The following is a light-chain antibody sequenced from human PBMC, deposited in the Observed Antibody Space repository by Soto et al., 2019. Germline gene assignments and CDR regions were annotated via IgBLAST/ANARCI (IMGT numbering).Light chain of an antibody. CDR3: CSYAGTLV. Sequence: QSALTQPASVSGSPGQSITISCTGTSSDVGSYNLVSWYQQHPGKAPKLMIYEGSKRPSGVSNRFSGSKSGNTASLTISGLQAQDEADYYSCSYAGTLVFGGGTRSPS. CDR1: SSDVGSYNL. CDR2: EGS. J-gene: IGLJ2*01. V-gene: IGLV2-23*01.